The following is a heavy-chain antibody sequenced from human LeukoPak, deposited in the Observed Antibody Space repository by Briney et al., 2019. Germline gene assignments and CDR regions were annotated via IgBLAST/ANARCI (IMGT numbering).Heavy chain of an antibody. V-gene: IGHV1-2*02. J-gene: IGHJ5*02. CDR1: GYTFTGNY. CDR3: ARGSGSSWFDP. Sequence: ASVKVSCKASGYTFTGNYMHWVQQAPGQGLEWMGWINANSGGTKYAQKFQGRVTMTRDTSISTAYMELSSLRSDDTAVYYCARGSGSSWFDPWGQGTLVTVSS. D-gene: IGHD3-10*01. CDR2: INANSGGT.